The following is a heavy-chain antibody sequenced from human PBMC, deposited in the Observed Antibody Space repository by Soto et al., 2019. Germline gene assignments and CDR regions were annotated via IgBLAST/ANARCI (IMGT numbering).Heavy chain of an antibody. V-gene: IGHV3-72*01. Sequence: EVQLVESGGGLVHPGGSLRLSCAASGFTFSDHYMDWVRQAPGKGLEWGGRIRSKANSYTTPYAASLKGRFTVSRDDSKNSLYMQMNSLKTEDTAVYYCTRGYCSSTICYKSYFYGVDVWGQGTTVTVSS. CDR3: TRGYCSSTICYKSYFYGVDV. J-gene: IGHJ6*01. CDR2: IRSKANSYTT. D-gene: IGHD2-2*02. CDR1: GFTFSDHY.